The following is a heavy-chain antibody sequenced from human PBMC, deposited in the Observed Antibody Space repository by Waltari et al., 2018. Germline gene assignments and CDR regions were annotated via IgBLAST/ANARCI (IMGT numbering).Heavy chain of an antibody. CDR1: GASISISTHY. V-gene: IGHV4-39*02. CDR3: ARSFGGSGSYKFDT. D-gene: IGHD3-10*01. CDR2: FHYTGKT. J-gene: IGHJ4*02. Sequence: RLQASGPGRMKPSETLSLICTVSGASISISTHYWCWIRQTPGMGPEWIGSFHYTGKTYNNPSLESRVSLSVDTSKNLFSLELTSVTAADTATYFCARSFGGSGSYKFDTWGRGILVSVSS.